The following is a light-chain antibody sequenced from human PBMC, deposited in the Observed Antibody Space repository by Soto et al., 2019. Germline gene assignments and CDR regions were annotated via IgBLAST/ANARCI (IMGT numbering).Light chain of an antibody. Sequence: DIQMTQSPSSLSASVGDRVTITCRASESIARHLNWYQQKPGQAPKLLIYAASSLQNGVPSRFRGGGSGTDFTLTISNLQPEDFATYYCQQSYSAPSITFGQGTRLVIK. CDR3: QQSYSAPSIT. V-gene: IGKV1-39*01. J-gene: IGKJ5*01. CDR2: AAS. CDR1: ESIARH.